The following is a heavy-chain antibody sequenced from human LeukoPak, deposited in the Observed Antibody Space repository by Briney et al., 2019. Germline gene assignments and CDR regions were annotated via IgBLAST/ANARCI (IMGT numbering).Heavy chain of an antibody. Sequence: GASVKVSCKASGYTFTSYGMSWVRQAPGQGLEWMGWISAYNGNTNYAQKLQGRVTMTTDTSTSTAYMELRSLRSDDTAVYYCGRVGLVDIVVVVAATPYYYYYGMDVWGQGTTVTVSS. V-gene: IGHV1-18*01. J-gene: IGHJ6*02. CDR1: GYTFTSYG. CDR3: GRVGLVDIVVVVAATPYYYYYGMDV. D-gene: IGHD2-15*01. CDR2: ISAYNGNT.